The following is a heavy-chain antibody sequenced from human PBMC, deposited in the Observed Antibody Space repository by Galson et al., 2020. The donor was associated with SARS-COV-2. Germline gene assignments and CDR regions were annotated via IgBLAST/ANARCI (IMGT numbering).Heavy chain of an antibody. Sequence: GESLKISCAVSGFTFNTYDMHWVRQITGKGLEWVSTIRVTGDSFYAGSVKGRFTVSRVSAKNSLYLQMNNLRAGDTAVYYCARGAYYDFWSGYYAVDNYYGMDVWGQGTTVTVSS. CDR3: ARGAYYDFWSGYYAVDNYYGMDV. CDR1: GFTFNTYD. V-gene: IGHV3-13*01. J-gene: IGHJ6*02. CDR2: IRVTGDS. D-gene: IGHD3-3*01.